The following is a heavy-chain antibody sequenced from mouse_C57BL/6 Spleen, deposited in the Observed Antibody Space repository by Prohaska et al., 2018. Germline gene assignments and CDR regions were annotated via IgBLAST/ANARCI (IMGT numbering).Heavy chain of an antibody. D-gene: IGHD2-2*01. CDR2: INPNNGGT. V-gene: IGHV1-26*01. CDR3: AREGSTMVTTVGFYVMDY. Sequence: HGKSLEWIGDINPNNGGTSYNQKFKGKATLTVDKSSSTAYMELRSLTSEDSAVYYCAREGSTMVTTVGFYVMDYWGQGTSVTVSS. J-gene: IGHJ4*01.